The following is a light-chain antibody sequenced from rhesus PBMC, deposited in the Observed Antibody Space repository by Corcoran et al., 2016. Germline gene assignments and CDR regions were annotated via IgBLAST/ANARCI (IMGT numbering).Light chain of an antibody. J-gene: IGKJ2*01. CDR1: ENVDNY. CDR2: AAS. Sequence: DIQMTQSPSSLSASVGDRVTITCRASENVDNYLHWYQQKPGKAPKLLIYAASSLKSGVPSRFSGSGSGTDYTFTISSLQPEDVASYYCQHSYGTPFSFGQGTRVEIE. CDR3: QHSYGTPFS. V-gene: IGKV1-74*01.